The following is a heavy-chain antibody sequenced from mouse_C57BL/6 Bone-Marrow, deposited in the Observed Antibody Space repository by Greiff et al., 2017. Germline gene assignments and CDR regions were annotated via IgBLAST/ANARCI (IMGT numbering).Heavy chain of an antibody. V-gene: IGHV2-6*03. CDR1: GFSLTSYG. CDR2: IWSDGST. J-gene: IGHJ4*01. Sequence: QVQLKESGPGLVAPSQSLSITCTVSGFSLTSYGVHWVRQPPGQGLEWLVVIWSDGSTTYNSALKSRLSISKDNSKSQVFLKMNSLQADDAAMYYCARRGYYSMDYWGQGTSVTVSS. CDR3: ARRGYYSMDY.